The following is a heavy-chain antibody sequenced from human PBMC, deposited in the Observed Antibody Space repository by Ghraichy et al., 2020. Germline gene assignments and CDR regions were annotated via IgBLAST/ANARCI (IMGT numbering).Heavy chain of an antibody. V-gene: IGHV5-51*01. J-gene: IGHJ3*02. Sequence: GESQNISCKGSGYSFTTYWIGWVRQMPGKGLEWMGIIYPGDSDTRYSPSFQGQVTISADKSISTAYLQWSSLKASDTAMYYCARPMVQAALDAFDIWGQGTMVTVSS. D-gene: IGHD3-10*01. CDR3: ARPMVQAALDAFDI. CDR1: GYSFTTYW. CDR2: IYPGDSDT.